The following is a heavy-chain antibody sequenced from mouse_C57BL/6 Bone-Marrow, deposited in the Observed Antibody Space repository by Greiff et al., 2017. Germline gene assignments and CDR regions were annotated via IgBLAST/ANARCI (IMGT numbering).Heavy chain of an antibody. CDR3: ARGPSYGSSYYFDY. J-gene: IGHJ2*01. V-gene: IGHV1-63*01. D-gene: IGHD1-1*01. CDR1: GYTFTNYW. CDR2: IYPGGGYT. Sequence: QVQLQQSGAELVRPGTSVKMSCKASGYTFTNYWIGWAKQRPGHGLEWIGDIYPGGGYTNYNEKFKGKATLTADKSSSTAYMQFSSLTSEDSAIYYCARGPSYGSSYYFDYWGQGTTLTVSS.